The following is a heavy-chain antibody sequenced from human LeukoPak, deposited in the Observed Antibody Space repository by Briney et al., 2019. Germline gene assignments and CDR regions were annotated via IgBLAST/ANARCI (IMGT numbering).Heavy chain of an antibody. D-gene: IGHD3-10*01. CDR2: INPNSGGT. CDR1: GYTFTGYY. Sequence: ASVKVSCKASGYTFTGYYMHWVRQAPGQGLEWMGWINPNSGGTNYAQKFQSRVTMTRDTSISTAYMELSRLRSDDTAVYYCARGLSAMVRDAFDIWGQGTMVTVSS. CDR3: ARGLSAMVRDAFDI. J-gene: IGHJ3*02. V-gene: IGHV1-2*02.